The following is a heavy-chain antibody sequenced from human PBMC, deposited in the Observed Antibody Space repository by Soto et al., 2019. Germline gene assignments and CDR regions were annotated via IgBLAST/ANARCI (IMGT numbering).Heavy chain of an antibody. CDR3: ARSHGSSTSLEIYYYYYYGMDV. J-gene: IGHJ6*02. Sequence: QVQLVQSGAEVKKPGSSVKVSCKASGGTFSSYAISWVRQAPGQGLEWMGGIIPISGTANYAQKFQGRVRITADESTSTAYMELTSPRSEDTAVYYCARSHGSSTSLEIYYYYYYGMDVWGQGTTVTVSS. V-gene: IGHV1-69*01. D-gene: IGHD2-2*01. CDR1: GGTFSSYA. CDR2: IIPISGTA.